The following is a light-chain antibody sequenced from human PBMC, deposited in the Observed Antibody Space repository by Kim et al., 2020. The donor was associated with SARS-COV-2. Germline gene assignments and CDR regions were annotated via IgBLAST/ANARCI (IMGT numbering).Light chain of an antibody. V-gene: IGLV3-1*01. CDR2: QDS. CDR3: QAWDSRTVV. J-gene: IGLJ2*01. CDR1: KLGDKY. Sequence: VSPEQTASITCSGDKLGDKYACWYQQKPGQSPVVVIHQDSKRPSGIPERFSGSNSGNTATLTISGTQAMDEADYYCQAWDSRTVVFGGGTKLTVL.